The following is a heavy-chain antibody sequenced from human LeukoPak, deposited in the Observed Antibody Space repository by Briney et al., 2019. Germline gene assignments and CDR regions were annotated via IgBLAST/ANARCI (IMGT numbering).Heavy chain of an antibody. CDR2: ISYDGSNK. CDR1: GFTFSSYG. J-gene: IGHJ4*02. CDR3: AKEFGWLVLLAVFDY. V-gene: IGHV3-30*18. Sequence: GGSLRLSCAASGFTFSSYGMHCVRQAPGKGLEWVAVISYDGSNKYYADSVKGRFTISRDNSKNTLYLQMNSLRAEDTAMYYCAKEFGWLVLLAVFDYWGQGTLVTVSS. D-gene: IGHD6-19*01.